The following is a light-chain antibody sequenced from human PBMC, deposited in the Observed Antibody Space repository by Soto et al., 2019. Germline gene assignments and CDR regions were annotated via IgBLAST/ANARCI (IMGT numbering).Light chain of an antibody. J-gene: IGLJ3*02. CDR3: QTYDSSLSGWV. CDR1: SSNIGAGYD. CDR2: GNT. Sequence: QSVLTQPPSVSGAPGQRVTISCAGRSSNIGAGYDVHWYQQLAGTAPNLLVYGNTNRPSGFPDRFSGSKSGTSASLAITGLQAEDEADYYCQTYDSSLSGWVFGGGTKLTVL. V-gene: IGLV1-40*01.